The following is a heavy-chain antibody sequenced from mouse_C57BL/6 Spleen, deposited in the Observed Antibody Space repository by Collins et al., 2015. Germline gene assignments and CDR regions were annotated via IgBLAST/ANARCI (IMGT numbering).Heavy chain of an antibody. V-gene: IGHV1-22*01. Sequence: EVQLQQSGPELVKPGASVKMSCKASGYTFTDYNIHWVKQSHGKSLEWIGYINPNNGGTSYNQKFKGKATLTVNKSSSTAYMELRSLTSEDSAVYYCARGGLTTVVVPGAMDSWGSRNLSHRLL. D-gene: IGHD1-1*01. CDR3: ARGGLTTVVVPGAMDS. J-gene: IGHJ4*01. CDR1: GYTFTDYN. CDR2: INPNNGGT.